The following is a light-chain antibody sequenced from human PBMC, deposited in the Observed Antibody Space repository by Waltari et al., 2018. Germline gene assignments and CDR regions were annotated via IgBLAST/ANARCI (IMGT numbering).Light chain of an antibody. Sequence: DIVMTQSPDSLAVSLGERATINCKSSQSVLYSPNNKNYLAWYQQKPGQPPKLLISWASTRESGVPDRFSGSGSGTDFTLTISSLQAEDVAVYYCQQYISNTVTFGPGTKVDIK. CDR1: QSVLYSPNNKNY. V-gene: IGKV4-1*01. CDR2: WAS. CDR3: QQYISNTVT. J-gene: IGKJ3*01.